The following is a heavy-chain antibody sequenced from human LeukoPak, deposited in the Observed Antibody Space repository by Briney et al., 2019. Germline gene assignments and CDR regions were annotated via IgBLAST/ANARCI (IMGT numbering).Heavy chain of an antibody. V-gene: IGHV3-30*02. J-gene: IGHJ6*03. CDR2: IRYDGSNK. CDR1: GFTFSSYG. D-gene: IGHD6-19*01. Sequence: GGSLRLSCAASGFTFSSYGMYWVRQAPGKGLEWVAFIRYDGSNKYYADSVKGRFTISRDNSKNTLDLQMNSLRAEDTAVYYCAKDEKQWLLSYYYYMDVWGKGTTVTVSS. CDR3: AKDEKQWLLSYYYYMDV.